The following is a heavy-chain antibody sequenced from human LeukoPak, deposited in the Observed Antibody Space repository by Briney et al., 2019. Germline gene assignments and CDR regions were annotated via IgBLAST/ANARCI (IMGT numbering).Heavy chain of an antibody. V-gene: IGHV4-59*01. CDR2: IYYSGST. D-gene: IGHD3-16*01. J-gene: IGHJ4*02. Sequence: SETLSLTCAVYGGSFSSYYWSWIWQPPGKGLEWIGYIYYSGSTNYNPSLKSRVTISVDPSRNQISLNLTSMTAADTAIYYCARARGGTYFDFWGLGTQVTVSS. CDR1: GGSFSSYY. CDR3: ARARGGTYFDF.